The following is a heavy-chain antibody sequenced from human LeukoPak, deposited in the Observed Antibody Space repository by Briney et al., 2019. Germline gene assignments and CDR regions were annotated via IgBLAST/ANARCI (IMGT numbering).Heavy chain of an antibody. CDR2: VNPSGGST. J-gene: IGHJ4*02. V-gene: IGHV1-46*01. D-gene: IGHD1-7*01. CDR3: ARFWNYRFDY. CDR1: GYTFTSYG. Sequence: ASVKVSCKASGYTFTSYGISWVRQAPGQGLEWMGIVNPSGGSTSYAQKFQGRVTMTRDTSTSTVYMELSSLRSEDTAVYYCARFWNYRFDYWGQGTLVTVSS.